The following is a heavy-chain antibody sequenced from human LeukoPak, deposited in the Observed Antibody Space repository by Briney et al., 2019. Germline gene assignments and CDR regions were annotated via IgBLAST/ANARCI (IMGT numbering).Heavy chain of an antibody. CDR2: ISGSGGST. J-gene: IGHJ4*02. Sequence: GGSLRLSCAASGFTFSSYGMSWVRQAPGKGLEWVSAISGSGGSTYYADSVKGRFTISRDNSKNTLYLQMNSLRAEDTAVYYCAKDPGPYGDYYFGYGGQGTLVTVSS. V-gene: IGHV3-23*01. D-gene: IGHD4-17*01. CDR1: GFTFSSYG. CDR3: AKDPGPYGDYYFGY.